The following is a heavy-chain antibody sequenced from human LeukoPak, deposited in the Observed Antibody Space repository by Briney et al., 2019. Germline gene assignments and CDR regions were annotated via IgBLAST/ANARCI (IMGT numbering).Heavy chain of an antibody. J-gene: IGHJ4*02. CDR1: GFTFSSYA. CDR2: INDSGGST. V-gene: IGHV3-23*01. D-gene: IGHD7-27*01. Sequence: GGSLRLSCAASGFTFSSYAMSWVRQAPGKGLEGVSLINDSGGSTYYADSVRGRFTTSRDNSKNTVSLQMNSLRAEDTAVYYCAKFATGDWDYFDYWGQGTLVTVSS. CDR3: AKFATGDWDYFDY.